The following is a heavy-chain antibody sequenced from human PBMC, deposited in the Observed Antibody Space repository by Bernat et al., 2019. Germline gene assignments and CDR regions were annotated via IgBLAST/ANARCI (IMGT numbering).Heavy chain of an antibody. CDR1: GFTFRNYA. V-gene: IGHV3-23*01. CDR3: AKGGPGALYPMNYNFDY. Sequence: EVQVLESGGGLVQPGESLRLSCGASGFTFRNYAMSWVRQAPGKGLEWVSGINNSGGTTYYADSVKGRFTISRDNSKNTLYLQMNSLRAEDTAVYYCAKGGPGALYPMNYNFDYWGQGTLVTVSS. J-gene: IGHJ4*02. D-gene: IGHD1-7*01. CDR2: INNSGGTT.